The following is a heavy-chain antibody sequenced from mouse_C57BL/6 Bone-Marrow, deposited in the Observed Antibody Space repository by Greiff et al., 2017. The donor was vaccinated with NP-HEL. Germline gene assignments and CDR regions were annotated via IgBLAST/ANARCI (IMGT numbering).Heavy chain of an antibody. J-gene: IGHJ2*01. CDR3: ARRQLEDFDY. CDR2: INPGSGGT. CDR1: GYAFTNYL. D-gene: IGHD3-2*01. Sequence: QVQLQQSGAELVRPGTSVKVSCKASGYAFTNYLIEWVKQRPGQGLEWIGVINPGSGGTNYNEKFKGKATLTADKSSSTAYMQLSSLTSEDSAVYICARRQLEDFDYWGHGTTLTVSS. V-gene: IGHV1-54*01.